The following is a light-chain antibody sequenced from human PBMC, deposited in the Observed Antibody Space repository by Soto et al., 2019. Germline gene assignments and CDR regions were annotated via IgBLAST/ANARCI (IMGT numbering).Light chain of an antibody. CDR1: SSDVGGYNF. J-gene: IGLJ1*01. Sequence: QSVLTQPASVSGSPGQSIAISCTGTSSDVGGYNFVSWYQQHPGEAPKLIIHEVTNRPSGVSDRFSGSKSGNTASLTISGLQADDEADYYCSSHTANNTRVFGSGTKLTVL. V-gene: IGLV2-14*01. CDR2: EVT. CDR3: SSHTANNTRV.